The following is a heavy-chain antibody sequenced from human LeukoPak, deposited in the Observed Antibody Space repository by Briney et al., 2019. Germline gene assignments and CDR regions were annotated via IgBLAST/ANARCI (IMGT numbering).Heavy chain of an antibody. CDR2: MTPNSGNT. J-gene: IGHJ4*02. CDR3: ARGASRSFDY. CDR1: GYTFTSYD. V-gene: IGHV1-8*01. Sequence: GASVKVSCKASGYTFTSYDINWVRQATGRGLEWMGSMTPNSGNTAYVQKFQGRVTMTRTTSISTAYMELSSLRSEDTAVYYCARGASRSFDYWGQGTLVTVSS.